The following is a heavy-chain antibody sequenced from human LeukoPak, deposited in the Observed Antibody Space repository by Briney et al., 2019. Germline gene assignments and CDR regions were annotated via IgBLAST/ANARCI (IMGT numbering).Heavy chain of an antibody. D-gene: IGHD6-19*01. CDR3: ARAREITVSGTDYFDY. CDR2: IKHDGSGP. V-gene: IGHV3-7*01. CDR1: GFRFSNYW. Sequence: GGSLRLSCAVSGFRFSNYWMTWVRQAPGKGLEWVANIKHDGSGPSYLDSVKGRFTISRDNARNLLSLQMSSLRAEDTAVYYCARAREITVSGTDYFDYWGQGTLVTVSS. J-gene: IGHJ4*02.